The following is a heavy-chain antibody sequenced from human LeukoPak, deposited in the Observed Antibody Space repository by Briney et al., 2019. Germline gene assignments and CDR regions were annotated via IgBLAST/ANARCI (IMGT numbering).Heavy chain of an antibody. V-gene: IGHV1-46*01. Sequence: ASVKVSCKASGYTFTSYYMHWVRQAPGQGLEWMGIINPSGGSTSYAQKFQGRVTMTRDTSTSTVYMELSSLRSEDTAVYYCARGLVETGDSDYYMDVWGKGTTVTVSS. J-gene: IGHJ6*03. CDR3: ARGLVETGDSDYYMDV. CDR1: GYTFTSYY. CDR2: INPSGGST. D-gene: IGHD7-27*01.